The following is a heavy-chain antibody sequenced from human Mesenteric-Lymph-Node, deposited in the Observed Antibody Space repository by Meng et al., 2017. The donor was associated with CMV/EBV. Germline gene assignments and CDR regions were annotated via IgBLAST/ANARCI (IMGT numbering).Heavy chain of an antibody. V-gene: IGHV4-34*01. CDR3: ARGLGYSYGFAFDY. CDR1: AGSISSGGYY. J-gene: IGHJ4*02. CDR2: INHSGST. D-gene: IGHD5-18*01. Sequence: SETLSLTCTVSAGSISSGGYYWSWIRQPPGKGLEWIGEINHSGSTNYNPSLKSRVTISVDTSKNQFSLKLSSVTAADTAVYYCARGLGYSYGFAFDYWGQGTLVTVSS.